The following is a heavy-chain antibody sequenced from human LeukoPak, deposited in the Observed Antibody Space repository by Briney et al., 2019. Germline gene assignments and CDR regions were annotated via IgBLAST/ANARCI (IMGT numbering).Heavy chain of an antibody. D-gene: IGHD3-22*01. Sequence: GGSLRLSCAASGFTFSNYAMTWVRQAPGKGLEWVSVISGSGDRTYYADSVKGRFTISRDNSKNTLYLQMNSLRAEDTAVYYCAKSAYYDSSGFYREYYFDYWGQGTLVTVSS. J-gene: IGHJ4*02. V-gene: IGHV3-23*01. CDR2: ISGSGDRT. CDR3: AKSAYYDSSGFYREYYFDY. CDR1: GFTFSNYA.